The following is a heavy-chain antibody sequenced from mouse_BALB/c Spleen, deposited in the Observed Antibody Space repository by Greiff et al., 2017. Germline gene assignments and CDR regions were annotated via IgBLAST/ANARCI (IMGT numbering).Heavy chain of an antibody. CDR2: IYPGDGDT. V-gene: IGHV1-80*01. Sequence: VQVVESGAELVRPGSSVKISCKASGYAFSSYWMNWVKQRPGQGLEWIGQIYPGDGDTNYNGKFKGKATLTADKSSSTTYMQLSSLTSEDSAVYFCARGITTVVATDYWGQGTTLTVSS. CDR1: GYAFSSYW. CDR3: ARGITTVVATDY. J-gene: IGHJ2*01. D-gene: IGHD1-1*01.